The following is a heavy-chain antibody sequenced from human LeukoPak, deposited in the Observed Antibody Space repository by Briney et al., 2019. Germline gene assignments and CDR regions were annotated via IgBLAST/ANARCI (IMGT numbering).Heavy chain of an antibody. CDR2: IRYDGSNK. CDR3: ASDIVATIPTANDY. Sequence: GGSLRLSCAASGFTFSSYGMHWVRQAPGKGLEGVAFIRYDGSNKYYADSVKGRFTISRDNSKNTLYLQMNSLRAEDTAVYYCASDIVATIPTANDYWGQGTLVTVSS. V-gene: IGHV3-30*02. CDR1: GFTFSSYG. D-gene: IGHD5-12*01. J-gene: IGHJ4*02.